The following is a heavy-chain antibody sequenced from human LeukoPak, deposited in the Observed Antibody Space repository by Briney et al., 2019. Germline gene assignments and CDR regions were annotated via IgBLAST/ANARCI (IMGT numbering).Heavy chain of an antibody. J-gene: IGHJ4*02. V-gene: IGHV1-69*06. CDR2: IIPIFGTA. Sequence: ASVKVSCKASGGTFSSYAISWVRQAPGQGLEWMGGIIPIFGTANYTQKFQGRVTITADKSTSTACMELSSLRSEDTAVYYCAKVPAAKLSFDYWGQGTLVTVSS. CDR3: AKVPAAKLSFDY. D-gene: IGHD2-2*01. CDR1: GGTFSSYA.